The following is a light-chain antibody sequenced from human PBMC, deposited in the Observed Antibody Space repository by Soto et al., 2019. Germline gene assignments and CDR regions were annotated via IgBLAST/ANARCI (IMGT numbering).Light chain of an antibody. CDR1: NIGGKS. Sequence: SYELTQTSSVSVAPGQTARISCGGNNIGGKSVHWYQQKPGQAPVVVVYDDSDRPSGIPERFSGSKSGNTASLTISGLQAEDEADYYCSTYTTSSPVVFGGGTQLTVL. J-gene: IGLJ2*01. CDR3: STYTTSSPVV. CDR2: DDS. V-gene: IGLV3-21*02.